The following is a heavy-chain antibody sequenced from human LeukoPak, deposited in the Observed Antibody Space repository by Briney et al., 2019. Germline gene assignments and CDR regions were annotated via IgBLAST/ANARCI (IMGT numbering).Heavy chain of an antibody. J-gene: IGHJ4*02. Sequence: GGSLRLSCAASGFTYTNYWVSWFRQAPGQRLEWVASIKQDGSERYYVDSVKGRFTISRDNAKNSLFLQLSSLRVEDTAVYYCARGSMHVYHLYTDYWGQGTLVTVSS. D-gene: IGHD3-16*01. CDR1: GFTYTNYW. CDR2: IKQDGSER. CDR3: ARGSMHVYHLYTDY. V-gene: IGHV3-7*01.